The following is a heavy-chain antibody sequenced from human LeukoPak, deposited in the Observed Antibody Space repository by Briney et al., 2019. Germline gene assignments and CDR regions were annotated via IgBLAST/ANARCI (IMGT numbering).Heavy chain of an antibody. CDR3: TTDRRRFFDY. Sequence: GGSLRLSCAASGFTFSSYGMHWVRQAPGKGLEWVAFIRYDGSNKYYADSVKGRFTISRDNSKNTLYLQMNSLRAEDTAVYYCTTDRRRFFDYWGQGTLVTVSS. CDR1: GFTFSSYG. J-gene: IGHJ4*02. CDR2: IRYDGSNK. V-gene: IGHV3-30*02.